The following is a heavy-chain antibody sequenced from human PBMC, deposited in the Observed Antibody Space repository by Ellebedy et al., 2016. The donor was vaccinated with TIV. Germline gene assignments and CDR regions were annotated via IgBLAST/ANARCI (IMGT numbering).Heavy chain of an antibody. J-gene: IGHJ4*02. CDR2: IYYSGST. CDR3: ARVRGEERGYYFDY. CDR1: GGSISSYY. V-gene: IGHV4-59*01. Sequence: MPSETLSLTCTVSGGSISSYYWSWIRQPPGKGLEWIGYIYYSGSTNYNPSLKSRATISVDTSKNQFSLKLSSVTAADTAVYYCARVRGEERGYYFDYWGQGTLVTVSS. D-gene: IGHD7-27*01.